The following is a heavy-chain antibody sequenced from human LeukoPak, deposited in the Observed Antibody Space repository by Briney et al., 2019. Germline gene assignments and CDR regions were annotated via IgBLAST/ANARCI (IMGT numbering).Heavy chain of an antibody. Sequence: GGSLRLSCAASGFTFSSYSMNWVRQAPGKGLEWVSYISSSSSTIYYADSVKGRFTISRDNAKNSLYLQMNSLRAEDTAVYYCARGNWNYGAAFDIWGQGTRVTVAS. CDR2: ISSSSSTI. V-gene: IGHV3-48*04. J-gene: IGHJ3*02. CDR3: ARGNWNYGAAFDI. D-gene: IGHD1-7*01. CDR1: GFTFSSYS.